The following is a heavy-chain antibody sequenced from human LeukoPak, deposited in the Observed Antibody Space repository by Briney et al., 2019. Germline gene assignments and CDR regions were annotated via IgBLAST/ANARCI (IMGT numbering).Heavy chain of an antibody. Sequence: PGGSLRLSCAASGFTFSSYAMHWVRQAPGKGLEWVAVISYDGSNKNYADSVKGRFTISRDNSKNTLYLQMNSLRAEDTAVYYCARDEGDLANDYWGQGTLVTVSS. CDR3: ARDEGDLANDY. J-gene: IGHJ4*02. CDR2: ISYDGSNK. V-gene: IGHV3-30*04. CDR1: GFTFSSYA. D-gene: IGHD2-21*02.